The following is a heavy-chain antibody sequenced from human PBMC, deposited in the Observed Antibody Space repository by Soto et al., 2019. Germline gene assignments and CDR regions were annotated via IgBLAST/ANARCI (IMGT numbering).Heavy chain of an antibody. CDR3: ARDRGESKDSMVRGVVGMDV. V-gene: IGHV4-59*01. CDR2: IYYSGST. D-gene: IGHD3-10*01. Sequence: PSETLSLTCTVSGGSISSYYWSWIRQPPGKGLEWIGYIYYSGSTNYNPSLKSRVTISVDTSKNQFSLKLSSVTAADTAVYYCARDRGESKDSMVRGVVGMDVWGQGTTVTVSS. CDR1: GGSISSYY. J-gene: IGHJ6*02.